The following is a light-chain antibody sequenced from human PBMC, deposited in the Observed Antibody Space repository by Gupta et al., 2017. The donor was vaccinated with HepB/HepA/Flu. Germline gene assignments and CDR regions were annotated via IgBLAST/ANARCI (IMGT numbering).Light chain of an antibody. CDR2: AAS. CDR3: QQRDSTPWT. CDR1: QSISSY. Sequence: DIQMTPSPSSLSASVGDRVTITCRASQSISSYLNWYQQKPGKAPKLLIYAASSLQSGVPSRFSGSGSGTDFTLTISRLQPEDFATYYCQQRDSTPWTFGQGTKVEIK. J-gene: IGKJ1*01. V-gene: IGKV1-39*01.